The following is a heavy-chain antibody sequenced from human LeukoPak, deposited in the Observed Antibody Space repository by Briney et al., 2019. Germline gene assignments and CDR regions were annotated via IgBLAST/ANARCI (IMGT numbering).Heavy chain of an antibody. CDR1: GFSVSSNY. V-gene: IGHV3-53*01. CDR2: IYSGGTT. J-gene: IGHJ4*02. D-gene: IGHD4/OR15-4a*01. Sequence: GGSLRLSCAASGFSVSSNYMNWVRQAPGKGLEWVSVIYSGGTTYYADPVEGRFTISRDNSKNTLYLQMNSLRVEDTAVYYCARRAGAYSHPYDYWGQGTLVTVSS. CDR3: ARRAGAYSHPYDY.